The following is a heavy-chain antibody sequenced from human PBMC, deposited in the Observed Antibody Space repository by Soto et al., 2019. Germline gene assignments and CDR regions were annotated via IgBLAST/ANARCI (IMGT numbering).Heavy chain of an antibody. CDR1: GGSISSSSYY. Sequence: QLQLQESGPGLVKPSETLSLTCTVSGGSISSSSYYWGWIRQPPGKGLEWIGSIYYSGSTYYNPSLKSRVTISVDTSKNQFSLKLSSVTAADTAVYYCARRDPYYGSGIDYWGQGTLVTVSS. J-gene: IGHJ4*02. CDR3: ARRDPYYGSGIDY. CDR2: IYYSGST. D-gene: IGHD3-10*01. V-gene: IGHV4-39*01.